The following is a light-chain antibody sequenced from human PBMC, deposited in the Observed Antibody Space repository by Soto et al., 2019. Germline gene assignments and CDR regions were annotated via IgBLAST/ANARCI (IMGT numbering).Light chain of an antibody. CDR2: SNN. Sequence: QSVLTQPPSASGTPGQRVTISCSGSSSNIGRNTVNWYQQVPGTAPKLLIHSNNQRPSGVPDRISGSKSGTSASLAISGLQYEDEADYYCAAWDDSLNGAVFGGGTQLTVL. V-gene: IGLV1-44*01. CDR3: AAWDDSLNGAV. CDR1: SSNIGRNT. J-gene: IGLJ7*01.